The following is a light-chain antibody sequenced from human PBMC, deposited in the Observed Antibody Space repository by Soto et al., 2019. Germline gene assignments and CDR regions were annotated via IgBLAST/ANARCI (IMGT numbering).Light chain of an antibody. V-gene: IGKV3-15*01. CDR2: AAS. Sequence: EIVMTQSPATLSVSPGERATLSCRASQGVSRNLAWYQQKRGQAPRLLIYAASVTATGVAVRFSGSGSGTDFTLTIRSLQFEDFAVYYCQQYQNWPSMYTFGQGTELEIK. CDR1: QGVSRN. J-gene: IGKJ2*01. CDR3: QQYQNWPSMYT.